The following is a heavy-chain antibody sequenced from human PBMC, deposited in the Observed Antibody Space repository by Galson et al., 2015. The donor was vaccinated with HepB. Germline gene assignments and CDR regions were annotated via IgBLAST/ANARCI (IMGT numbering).Heavy chain of an antibody. CDR2: IYPAYSDA. J-gene: IGHJ4*02. V-gene: IGHV5-51*01. D-gene: IGHD3-10*01. CDR3: ASLRGTDPSGFDY. Sequence: QSGAEVKKPGESLKISCKGSGSNFATHWIGWVRQMPGKGLEWVGIIYPAYSDARYSPSFQGQVTISADKSISPAYLQWSSLKASDTAMYYCASLRGTDPSGFDYWGQGTLVTVSS. CDR1: GSNFATHW.